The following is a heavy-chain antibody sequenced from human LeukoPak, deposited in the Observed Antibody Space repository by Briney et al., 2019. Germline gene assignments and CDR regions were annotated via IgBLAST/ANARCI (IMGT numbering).Heavy chain of an antibody. D-gene: IGHD4-17*01. CDR1: GFTFSSYG. Sequence: GGSLRLSCAASGFTFSSYGMPWVRQAPGKGLEWVAVISYDGSNKYYADSVKGRFTISRDNSKNTLYLQMNSLRAEDTAVYYCAKDRDYGGGFDYWGQGTLVTVSS. CDR3: AKDRDYGGGFDY. V-gene: IGHV3-30*18. CDR2: ISYDGSNK. J-gene: IGHJ4*02.